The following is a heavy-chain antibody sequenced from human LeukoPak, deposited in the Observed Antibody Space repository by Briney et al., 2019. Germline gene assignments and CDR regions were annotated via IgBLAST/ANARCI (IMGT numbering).Heavy chain of an antibody. CDR1: GESFSGYY. CDR2: INHSGST. D-gene: IGHD1-26*01. CDR3: ARRPRNSGSDDGPSGLDY. Sequence: SETLSLTCAVYGESFSGYYWSWIRQPPGKGLKWIGEINHSGSTNYNPSLKSRVTISVDTSKNQFSLKLSSVTAADMAVYYCARRPRNSGSDDGPSGLDYWGQGTLVIVSS. J-gene: IGHJ4*02. V-gene: IGHV4-34*01.